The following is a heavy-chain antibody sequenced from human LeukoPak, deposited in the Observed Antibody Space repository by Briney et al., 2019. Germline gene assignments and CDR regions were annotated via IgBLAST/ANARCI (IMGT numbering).Heavy chain of an antibody. CDR3: AKAGLRAALGDAFDI. Sequence: GGSLRLSCAASGFTFDDYGMHWVRQAPGMGLEWVSGISWSSSTIDYADSVKGRFTISRDNANNSLYLQMNSLRAEDTALYYCAKAGLRAALGDAFDIWGQGTMVTVSS. D-gene: IGHD2-15*01. J-gene: IGHJ3*02. V-gene: IGHV3-9*01. CDR1: GFTFDDYG. CDR2: ISWSSSTI.